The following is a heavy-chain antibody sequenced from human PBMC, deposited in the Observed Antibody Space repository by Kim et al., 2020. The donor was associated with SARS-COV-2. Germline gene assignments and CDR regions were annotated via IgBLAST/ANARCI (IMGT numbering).Heavy chain of an antibody. V-gene: IGHV4-34*01. J-gene: IGHJ4*02. CDR1: GGSFSGYY. CDR2: INHSGST. CDR3: ARASRHTLRYFDY. D-gene: IGHD5-18*01. Sequence: SETLSLTCAVYGGSFSGYYWSWIRQPPGKGLEWIGEINHSGSTNYNPSLKSRVTISVDTSKNQFSLKLSSVTAADTAVYYCARASRHTLRYFDYWGQGTLVTVSS.